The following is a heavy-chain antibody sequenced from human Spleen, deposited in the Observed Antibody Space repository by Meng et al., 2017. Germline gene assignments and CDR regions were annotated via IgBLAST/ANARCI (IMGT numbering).Heavy chain of an antibody. CDR1: GGSSTKNSW. J-gene: IGHJ4*02. CDR3: ASRTHLGGLSYLDH. CDR2: IYHSGST. Sequence: VPVQARGPGLVKPSGPPSPSAVASGGSSTKNSWGRWVRQPRGRGLEVIEKIYHSGSTNNNPYLKSRVTILVDSSKKQFPLLLSVVTAAETAVYYGASRTHLGGLSYLDHWGQGALVTVSS. D-gene: IGHD3-16*02. V-gene: IGHV4-4*02.